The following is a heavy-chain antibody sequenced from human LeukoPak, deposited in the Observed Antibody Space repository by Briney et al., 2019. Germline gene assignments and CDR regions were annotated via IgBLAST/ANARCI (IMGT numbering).Heavy chain of an antibody. D-gene: IGHD6-19*01. CDR2: ISSSSYI. CDR3: ARTTVAGTYYFDY. Sequence: GGSLRLSCAASGFTFSSYSMNWVRQAPGKGLEWVSSISSSSYIYYADSVKGRFTISRDNAKNSLYLQMNSLRAEDTAVYYCARTTVAGTYYFDYWGQGTLVTVSS. V-gene: IGHV3-21*01. CDR1: GFTFSSYS. J-gene: IGHJ4*02.